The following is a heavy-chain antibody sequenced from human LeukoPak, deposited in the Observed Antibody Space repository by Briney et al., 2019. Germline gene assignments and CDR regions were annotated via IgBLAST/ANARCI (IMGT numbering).Heavy chain of an antibody. Sequence: ASVKVSCKASGYTFTGYYMHWVRQAPGQGLEWMGWTNPNSGGTNYAQKFQGRVTMTRDTSISTAYMELSRLRSDDTAVYYCARLKGYCSSTSCYMGYMDVWGKGTTVTVSS. CDR2: TNPNSGGT. CDR1: GYTFTGYY. J-gene: IGHJ6*03. D-gene: IGHD2-2*02. V-gene: IGHV1-2*02. CDR3: ARLKGYCSSTSCYMGYMDV.